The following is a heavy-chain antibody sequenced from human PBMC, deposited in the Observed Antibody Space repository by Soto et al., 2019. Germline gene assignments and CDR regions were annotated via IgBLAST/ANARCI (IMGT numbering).Heavy chain of an antibody. CDR2: IYYSGST. Sequence: QVQLQESGPGLVKPSQTLSLTCTVSGGSISSGDYYWSWIRQHPGKGLEWIGYIYYSGSTYYNPSLKSRVTISVDTSKNKFSLKLSSVTAADTAVYYCARGHDPIVNYYFDYWGQGTLVTVSS. V-gene: IGHV4-31*03. J-gene: IGHJ4*02. CDR3: ARGHDPIVNYYFDY. CDR1: GGSISSGDYY. D-gene: IGHD2-15*01.